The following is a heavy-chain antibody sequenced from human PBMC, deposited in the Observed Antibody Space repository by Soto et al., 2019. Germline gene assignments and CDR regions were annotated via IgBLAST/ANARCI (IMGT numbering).Heavy chain of an antibody. Sequence: GGSLRLSCAASGLTFSDYYISWIRQAAWKGLEWVSYISSSGITIYYADSVKGRFTISRDNAKNSLYLQMNSLRAEDTAVDYVAGHSPNDDYIVVVAAAPRTARGFCGQWTTVTVCS. CDR3: AGHSPNDDYIVVVAAAPRTARGF. V-gene: IGHV3-11*01. CDR2: ISSSGITI. D-gene: IGHD2-2*01. J-gene: IGHJ6*02. CDR1: GLTFSDYY.